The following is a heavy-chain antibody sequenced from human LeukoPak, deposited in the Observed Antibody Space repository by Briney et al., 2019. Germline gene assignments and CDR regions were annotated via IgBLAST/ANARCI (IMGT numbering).Heavy chain of an antibody. CDR3: ARRPIGYAFDI. V-gene: IGHV4-34*01. Sequence: SETLSLTCAVYGGSFSGYYWSWIRQPPGKGLEWIGEINHSGSTNYNPSLKSRVTISVDTSKNQFSLKLGSVTAADTAVYYCARRPIGYAFDIWGQGTMVTVSS. CDR1: GGSFSGYY. CDR2: INHSGST. D-gene: IGHD1-26*01. J-gene: IGHJ3*02.